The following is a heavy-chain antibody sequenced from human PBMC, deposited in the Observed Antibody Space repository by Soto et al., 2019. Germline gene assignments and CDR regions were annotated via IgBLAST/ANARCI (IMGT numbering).Heavy chain of an antibody. J-gene: IGHJ4*02. V-gene: IGHV3-48*02. CDR3: ARDLSH. CDR2: INSDSTTT. CDR1: GFPFSTYA. Sequence: DVHLVESGGGLVQPGGSLRLSCAVSGFPFSTYAMHWVRQAPGKGLEWISYINSDSTTTFHADSVKGRFTVSRDNAMNSLYLQMSSLRHEDTAVYYCARDLSHWGQGTLVTVSS.